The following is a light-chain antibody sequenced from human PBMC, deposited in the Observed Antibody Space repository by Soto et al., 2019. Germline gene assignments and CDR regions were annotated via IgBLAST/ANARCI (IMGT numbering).Light chain of an antibody. CDR1: QGIRND. V-gene: IGKV1-6*01. Sequence: AIQMTQSPSSLSASVGDRVTITCRASQGIRNDLGWYQQKPGKAPKLLIYAASSLQSGVPSRFSGSGSGTDLTLTISSLQPEDFATYYCLQDYNYFTFGGGTKVEIK. CDR3: LQDYNYFT. J-gene: IGKJ4*01. CDR2: AAS.